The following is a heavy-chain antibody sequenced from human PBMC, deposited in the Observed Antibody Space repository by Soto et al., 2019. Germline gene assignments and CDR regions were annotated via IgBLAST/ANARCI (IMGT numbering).Heavy chain of an antibody. CDR2: IKQDGSEK. J-gene: IGHJ6*02. CDR3: ARVDYRLGYYYYGMDV. Sequence: GGSLRLSCAASGFTFSSYWMSWVRQAPGKGLEWVANIKQDGSEKYYVDSVKGRFTISRDNAKNSLYLQMNSLRAEDTAVYYCARVDYRLGYYYYGMDVWGQGTTVTVSS. CDR1: GFTFSSYW. D-gene: IGHD4-4*01. V-gene: IGHV3-7*05.